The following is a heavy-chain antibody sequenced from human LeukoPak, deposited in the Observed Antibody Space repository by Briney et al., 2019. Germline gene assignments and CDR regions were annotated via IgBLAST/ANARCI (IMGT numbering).Heavy chain of an antibody. CDR2: IYYSGST. Sequence: SETLSLTCTVSGGSISSYYWSWIRQPPGKGLEWIGYIYYSGSTNYNPSLKSRVTISVDTSKNQFSLKLSSVTAADTAVYYCARDMGYCSGGSCYAWYYYGMDVWGQGTTVTVSS. CDR3: ARDMGYCSGGSCYAWYYYGMDV. CDR1: GGSISSYY. V-gene: IGHV4-59*01. D-gene: IGHD2-15*01. J-gene: IGHJ6*02.